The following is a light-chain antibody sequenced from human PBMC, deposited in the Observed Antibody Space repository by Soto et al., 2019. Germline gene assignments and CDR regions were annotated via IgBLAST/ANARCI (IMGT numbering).Light chain of an antibody. J-gene: IGLJ2*01. Sequence: QSALTQPASVSGSPGQSITISCTGTSSDVGGYDYVSWYQQHPGKAPKLMIYEVSNRPSGFSNRFSGSKSGNTASLTISGLQADDEADYYCSSFTSSTTLLFGGGTKLTVL. CDR2: EVS. V-gene: IGLV2-14*01. CDR1: SSDVGGYDY. CDR3: SSFTSSTTLL.